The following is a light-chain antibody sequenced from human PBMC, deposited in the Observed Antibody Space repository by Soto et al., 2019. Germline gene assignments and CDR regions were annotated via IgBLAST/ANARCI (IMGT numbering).Light chain of an antibody. J-gene: IGKJ3*01. V-gene: IGKV3-20*01. Sequence: ETVLTQSPGTLSLSPGERATLSCRASQTVAFNYLAWYQQKPGQPPRLLIEGASNRAAGVPDSFSGSGSGTDFTLTISRLEAEDSAMYYCQQYGASPITFGPGTRVDIQ. CDR1: QTVAFNY. CDR3: QQYGASPIT. CDR2: GAS.